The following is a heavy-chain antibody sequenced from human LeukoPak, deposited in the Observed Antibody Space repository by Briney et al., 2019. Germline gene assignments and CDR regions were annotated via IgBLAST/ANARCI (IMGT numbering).Heavy chain of an antibody. CDR2: IYSGGST. CDR1: GFTFSGFW. J-gene: IGHJ4*02. CDR3: ARERVVTEFDY. V-gene: IGHV3-53*01. D-gene: IGHD4-23*01. Sequence: PGGSLRLSCAVSGFTFSGFWMSWSRQAPGKGLEWVSVIYSGGSTYYADSVKGRFTISRDNSKNTLYLQMNSLRAEDTAVYYCARERVVTEFDYWGQGTLVTVSS.